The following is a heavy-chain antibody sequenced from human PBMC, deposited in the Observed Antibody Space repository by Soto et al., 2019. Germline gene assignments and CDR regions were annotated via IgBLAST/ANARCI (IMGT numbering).Heavy chain of an antibody. D-gene: IGHD6-6*01. CDR1: GFTFSSYS. CDR3: ARGPYSSSSQNWFDP. J-gene: IGHJ5*02. V-gene: IGHV3-48*02. Sequence: GGSLRLSCAASGFTFSSYSMNWVRQAPGKGLEWVSYISSSSSTIYYADSVKGRFTISRDNAKNSLYLQMNSLRDEDTAVYYCARGPYSSSSQNWFDPWGQGTLVTVSS. CDR2: ISSSSSTI.